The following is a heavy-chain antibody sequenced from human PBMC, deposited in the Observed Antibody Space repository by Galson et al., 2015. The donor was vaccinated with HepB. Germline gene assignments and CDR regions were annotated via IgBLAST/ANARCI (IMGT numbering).Heavy chain of an antibody. CDR2: ISSSSSTI. D-gene: IGHD3-16*01. J-gene: IGHJ4*02. CDR3: VRPHQGWGTTDY. V-gene: IGHV3-48*03. Sequence: SLRLSCAASGFDFSTHEMNWVRQAPGKGLEWISYISSSSSTIYCAASVKGRFTISRDNAKNSLYLQMNSLRAEDTAVYFCVRPHQGWGTTDYWGQGTLVTVSS. CDR1: GFDFSTHE.